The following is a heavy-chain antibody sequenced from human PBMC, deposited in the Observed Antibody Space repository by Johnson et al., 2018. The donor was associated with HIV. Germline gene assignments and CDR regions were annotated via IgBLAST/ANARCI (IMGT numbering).Heavy chain of an antibody. Sequence: VQLVESGGGVVQPGKSLKVACAASGFTFSGSALHWIRQASGRGLEWVGLIRSKGNSYATAYAASVKGRFTISRDDSHNTAYLQMNSLTTEDTATYYCTKFVVYCSGGGCNTPGDVWGQGTMVTVSS. CDR1: GFTFSGSA. V-gene: IGHV3-73*01. CDR2: IRSKGNSYAT. J-gene: IGHJ3*01. CDR3: TKFVVYCSGGGCNTPGDV. D-gene: IGHD2-15*01.